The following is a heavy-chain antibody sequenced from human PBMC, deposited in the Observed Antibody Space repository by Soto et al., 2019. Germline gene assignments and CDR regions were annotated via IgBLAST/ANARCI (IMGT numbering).Heavy chain of an antibody. CDR1: GGTFSSYS. CDR2: ITPTLGLA. Sequence: QVQLVQSGAEVKKPGSSVKVSCKASGGTFSSYSINWVRQAPGQGLEWMGRITPTLGLANYAQRFQGRVKITADKATSTAYMELSSPRSEDTAVHYCAREPYGDYPGYWGHGTLVTVSS. J-gene: IGHJ4*01. V-gene: IGHV1-69*08. CDR3: AREPYGDYPGY. D-gene: IGHD4-17*01.